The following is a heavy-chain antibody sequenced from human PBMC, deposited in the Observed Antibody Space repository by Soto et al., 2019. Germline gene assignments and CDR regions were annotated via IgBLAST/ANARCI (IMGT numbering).Heavy chain of an antibody. CDR1: GFTFTSYA. J-gene: IGHJ4*02. D-gene: IGHD2-15*01. V-gene: IGHV1-3*01. CDR2: INAGNGNT. Sequence: GSSVKVSCKASGFTFTSYAMHWVRQAPGQRLEWMGWINAGNGNTKYSQKFQGRVTITRDTSASTAYMELSSLRSEDTAVYYCAGGDCSGGSSYSDFDYWGQRTLVTVSS. CDR3: AGGDCSGGSSYSDFDY.